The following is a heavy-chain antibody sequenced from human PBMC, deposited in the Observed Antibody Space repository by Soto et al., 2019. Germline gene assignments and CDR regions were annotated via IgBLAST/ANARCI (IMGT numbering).Heavy chain of an antibody. CDR2: ISGSGGST. J-gene: IGHJ4*02. Sequence: PGGSLRLSCAASGFTFSSYAMSWVRQAPGKGLKWVSAISGSGGSTYYADSVKGRFTISRDNSKNTLYLQMNSLRAEDTAVYYCAKMRNFIAAAGYFDYWGQGTLVTVSS. CDR3: AKMRNFIAAAGYFDY. V-gene: IGHV3-23*01. CDR1: GFTFSSYA. D-gene: IGHD6-13*01.